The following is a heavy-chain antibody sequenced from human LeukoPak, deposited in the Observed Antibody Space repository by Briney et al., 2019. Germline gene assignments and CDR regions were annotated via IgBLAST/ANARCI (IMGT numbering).Heavy chain of an antibody. CDR2: ISSSSSTI. J-gene: IGHJ4*02. CDR1: GFTFSTYS. D-gene: IGHD5-18*01. Sequence: GGSLRLSCAASGFTFSTYSMNWVRQAPGKGLEWVSYISSSSSTIYYADSVKGRFTISRDNSKNTLYLQMNSLRAEDTAVYYCARTVDTAMVTIDYWGQGTLVTVSS. CDR3: ARTVDTAMVTIDY. V-gene: IGHV3-48*01.